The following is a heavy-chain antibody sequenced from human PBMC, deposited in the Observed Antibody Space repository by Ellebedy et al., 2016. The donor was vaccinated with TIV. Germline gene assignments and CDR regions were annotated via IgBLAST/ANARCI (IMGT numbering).Heavy chain of an antibody. J-gene: IGHJ4*02. CDR3: AKEGAGGNAYYFDY. CDR1: GYTFTSYY. D-gene: IGHD4-23*01. V-gene: IGHV1-46*01. CDR2: INPSGGST. Sequence: ASVKVSXXASGYTFTSYYMHWVRQAPGQGLEWMGIINPSGGSTSYAQKFQGRVTMTRDTSTSTVYMELSSLRSEDTAVYYCAKEGAGGNAYYFDYWGQGTLVTVSS.